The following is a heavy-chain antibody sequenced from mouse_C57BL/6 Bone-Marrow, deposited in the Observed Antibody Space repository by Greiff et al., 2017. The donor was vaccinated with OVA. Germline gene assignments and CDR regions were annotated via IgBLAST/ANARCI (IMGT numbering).Heavy chain of an antibody. CDR3: ARYDYDRYFDV. Sequence: EVKLMESGGGLVKPGGSLKLSCAASGFTFSSYTMSWVRQTPEKRLEWVATISGGGGNTYYPDSVKGRFTISRDNAKNTLYLQMSSLRSEDTALYYCARYDYDRYFDVWGTGTTVTVSS. D-gene: IGHD2-4*01. J-gene: IGHJ1*03. CDR2: ISGGGGNT. CDR1: GFTFSSYT. V-gene: IGHV5-9*01.